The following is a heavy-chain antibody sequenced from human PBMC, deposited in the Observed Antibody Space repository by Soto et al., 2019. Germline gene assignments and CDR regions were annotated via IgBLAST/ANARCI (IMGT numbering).Heavy chain of an antibody. D-gene: IGHD2-21*01. CDR3: ASARHIGP. CDR1: GFTFGKYW. J-gene: IGHJ5*02. Sequence: GGSLRLSCAASGFTFGKYWMSWVRQAPGKGPEWVANIKQDGSERNYVDSVKGRFTISRDNAENSLYLQMNSLRVEDTGVYYCASARHIGPWGQGTLVTVSS. V-gene: IGHV3-7*01. CDR2: IKQDGSER.